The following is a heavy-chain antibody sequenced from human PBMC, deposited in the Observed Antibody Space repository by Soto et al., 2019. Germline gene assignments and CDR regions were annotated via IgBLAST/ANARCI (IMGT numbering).Heavy chain of an antibody. CDR1: GYTFTGYY. CDR3: ARVLMVRGVPDYYYMDV. D-gene: IGHD3-10*01. J-gene: IGHJ6*03. CDR2: INPNSGGT. V-gene: IGHV1-2*04. Sequence: GASVKVSCKASGYTFTGYYMHWVRQAPGQGLEWMGWINPNSGGTNYAQKFQGWVTMTRDTSISTAYMELSRLRSDDTAVYYCARVLMVRGVPDYYYMDVWGKGTTVTVSS.